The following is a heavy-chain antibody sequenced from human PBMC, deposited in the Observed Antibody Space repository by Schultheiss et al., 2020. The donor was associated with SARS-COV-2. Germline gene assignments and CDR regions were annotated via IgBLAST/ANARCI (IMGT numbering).Heavy chain of an antibody. D-gene: IGHD5-18*01. J-gene: IGHJ4*02. CDR1: GFTFSSYW. CDR2: INSDGSST. CDR3: AKDLGYSYGYGY. V-gene: IGHV3-74*01. Sequence: GGSLRLSCAASGFTFSSYWMHWVRQAPGKGLVWVSRINSDGSSTSYADSVKGRFTISRDNSKNTLYLQMNSLRAEDTAVYYCAKDLGYSYGYGYWGQGTLVTVSS.